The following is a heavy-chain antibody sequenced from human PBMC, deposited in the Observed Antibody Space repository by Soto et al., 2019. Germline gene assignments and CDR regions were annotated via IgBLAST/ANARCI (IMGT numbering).Heavy chain of an antibody. CDR3: SKGLSTFAGNSATCDS. V-gene: IGHV3-23*01. CDR1: GFTFRNYA. Sequence: GGSLRLSCAASGFTFRNYAMSWVRQAPEKGLEWVSGITSSDTTYYADSVKGRFTISRDNSKNTLFLQMNSLRADDTALYYCSKGLSTFAGNSATCDSWGQGTLVTVSS. D-gene: IGHD3-16*01. J-gene: IGHJ4*02. CDR2: ITSSDTT.